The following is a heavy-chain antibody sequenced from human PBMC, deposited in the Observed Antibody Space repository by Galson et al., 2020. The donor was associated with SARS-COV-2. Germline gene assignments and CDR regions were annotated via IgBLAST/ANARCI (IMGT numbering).Heavy chain of an antibody. CDR3: ARESSSRDGDYYYYMDV. D-gene: IGHD2-2*01. CDR2: INPNSGGT. J-gene: IGHJ6*03. V-gene: IGHV1-2*04. Sequence: ASVKVSCKASGYTFTGYYMHWVRQAPGQGLEWMGWINPNSGGTNYAQKFQGWVTMTRDTSINTAYMELSRLRSDDTAVYYCARESSSRDGDYYYYMDVWGKVTTVTVAS. CDR1: GYTFTGYY.